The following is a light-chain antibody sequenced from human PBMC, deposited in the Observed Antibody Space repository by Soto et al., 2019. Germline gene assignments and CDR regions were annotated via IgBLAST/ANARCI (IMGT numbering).Light chain of an antibody. CDR1: SSDVATNDY. CDR2: EVN. J-gene: IGLJ2*01. V-gene: IGLV2-8*01. Sequence: QSVLTQPPSTSGSPGQSVTISCTGSSSDVATNDYVSWYQQHPGKAPKLIIYEVNRRPSGVPDRFSGSKSGNTASLTVSGLQAEDEAVYHCSSYADSNNLVFGGGTQLTVL. CDR3: SSYADSNNLV.